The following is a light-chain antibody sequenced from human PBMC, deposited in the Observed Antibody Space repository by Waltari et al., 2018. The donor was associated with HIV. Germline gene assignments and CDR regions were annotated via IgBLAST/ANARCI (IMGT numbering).Light chain of an antibody. J-gene: IGLJ3*02. CDR1: SSDLGAYDF. CDR2: EVT. V-gene: IGLV2-8*01. CDR3: SSYGDSLRVL. Sequence: QSALTQPPSASGALGQSATISCTGSSSDLGAYDFVSWFQQPPHSAPKLLLYEVTRRPSTVSDRFSGSRSGNTAFLTVAGLQPDDEATYFCSSYGDSLRVLFGGGTNVTVL.